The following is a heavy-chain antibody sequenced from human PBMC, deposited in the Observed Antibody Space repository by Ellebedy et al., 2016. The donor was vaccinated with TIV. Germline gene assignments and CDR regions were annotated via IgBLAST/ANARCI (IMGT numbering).Heavy chain of an antibody. CDR2: IVVGNGHT. Sequence: SVKVSCKASGSTFTNSAVQWVRQARGQPLEWIGWIVVGNGHTIYAQKFQERVTITRDMSTSTAYMELSSLTSKDTAVYYCAAALYYDILTGYYSEDCWGQGSLVTVSS. J-gene: IGHJ4*02. D-gene: IGHD3-9*01. CDR1: GSTFTNSA. CDR3: AAALYYDILTGYYSEDC. V-gene: IGHV1-58*01.